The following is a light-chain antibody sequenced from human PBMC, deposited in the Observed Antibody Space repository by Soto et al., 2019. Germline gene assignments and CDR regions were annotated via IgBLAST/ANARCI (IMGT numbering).Light chain of an antibody. CDR3: CSYAGSYTLV. CDR2: AND. V-gene: IGLV1-44*01. CDR1: SSDIGSNS. Sequence: QSVLTQPPSASRTPGQRVTIPCSGSSSDIGSNSVNWYQQLPGAAPRLLIYANDHRPSGVPDRFSASKSGTSASLAISGVRSEDEAFYYCCSYAGSYTLVFGGGTKVTVL. J-gene: IGLJ2*01.